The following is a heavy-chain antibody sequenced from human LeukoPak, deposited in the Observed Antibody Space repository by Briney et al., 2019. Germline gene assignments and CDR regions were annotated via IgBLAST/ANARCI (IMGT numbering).Heavy chain of an antibody. Sequence: PGGSLRLSCVASGFTFTGHSMHWVRQAPGKGLEWVAVVGNDEKTKFYADSLKGRFTVSRDNSKNTVYLQMNSLRDEDTAVYYCAREKQSGGTPFDYWGQGTLVTVSS. CDR3: AREKQSGGTPFDY. J-gene: IGHJ4*02. D-gene: IGHD1-26*01. V-gene: IGHV3-30*04. CDR2: VGNDEKTK. CDR1: GFTFTGHS.